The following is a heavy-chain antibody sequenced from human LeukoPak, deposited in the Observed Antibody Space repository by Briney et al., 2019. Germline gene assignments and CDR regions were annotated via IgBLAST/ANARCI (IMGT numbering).Heavy chain of an antibody. CDR1: GGSFSGYY. CDR2: IYYSGST. J-gene: IGHJ5*02. V-gene: IGHV4-34*01. CDR3: AKYGVTVWFDP. Sequence: PSETLSLTCAVYGGSFSGYYWSWIRQPPVKGLEWIGSIYYSGSTYYNPSLKSRVTISVDTSKNQFSLKLSSVTAADTAVYYCAKYGVTVWFDPWGQGTLVTVSS. D-gene: IGHD4-23*01.